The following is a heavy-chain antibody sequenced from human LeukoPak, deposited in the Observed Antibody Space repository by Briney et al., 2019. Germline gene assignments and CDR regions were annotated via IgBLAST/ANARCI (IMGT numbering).Heavy chain of an antibody. Sequence: ASVKVSCKASGYTLTDYYMHWVRQAPGQGLEWMGRINPNSGGTNYAQKFQGRVTMTRDTSISTAYMELSRLRSDDTAVYYCARVQARGSYYVGAFDIWGQGTMVTVSS. D-gene: IGHD1-26*01. CDR3: ARVQARGSYYVGAFDI. CDR2: INPNSGGT. V-gene: IGHV1-2*06. CDR1: GYTLTDYY. J-gene: IGHJ3*02.